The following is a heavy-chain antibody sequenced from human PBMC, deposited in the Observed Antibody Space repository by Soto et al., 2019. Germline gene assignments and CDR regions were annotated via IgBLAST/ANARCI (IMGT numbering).Heavy chain of an antibody. Sequence: DVQLVESGGGLVKPGGSLRLSCAASGFNFITFSMNWVRQAPGKGLEWVSSISASSSSIYYAGSVKGRVTVSRDNAKNSLYLQMNSLTAEDTALYYCVRDAYNRDAFDIWGQWTTVTVSS. CDR2: ISASSSSI. CDR1: GFNFITFS. CDR3: VRDAYNRDAFDI. V-gene: IGHV3-21*01. J-gene: IGHJ3*02. D-gene: IGHD1-20*01.